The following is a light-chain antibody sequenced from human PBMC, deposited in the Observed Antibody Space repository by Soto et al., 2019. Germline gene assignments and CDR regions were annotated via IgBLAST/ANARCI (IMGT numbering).Light chain of an antibody. CDR1: QGITSY. J-gene: IGKJ5*01. V-gene: IGKV1-9*01. CDR3: QQLNSYQIT. CDR2: DAS. Sequence: DIQLTQSPSFLSASVGDRVTITCRASQGITSYFAWYQQKPGKAPNLLIYDASTLQSGVPSRFIGSGSGTEFTLTISSLQPDDLATYYCQQLNSYQITFGQGTRLEIQ.